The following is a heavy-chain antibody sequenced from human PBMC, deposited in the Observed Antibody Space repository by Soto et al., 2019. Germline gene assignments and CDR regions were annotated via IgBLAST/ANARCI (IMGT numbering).Heavy chain of an antibody. V-gene: IGHV3-74*01. Sequence: AGGSLRLSCAASGFTFSSYWMHWVRQAPGKGLVWVSRINSDGSSTSYADSVKGRFTISRDNAKNTLYLQMNSLRAEDTAVYYCARPPVVDGTAGPDDAFDIWGQGTMVTVS. CDR3: ARPPVVDGTAGPDDAFDI. CDR1: GFTFSSYW. D-gene: IGHD2-15*01. J-gene: IGHJ3*02. CDR2: INSDGSST.